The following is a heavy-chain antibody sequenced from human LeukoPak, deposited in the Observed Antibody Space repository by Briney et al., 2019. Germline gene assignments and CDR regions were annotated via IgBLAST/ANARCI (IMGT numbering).Heavy chain of an antibody. J-gene: IGHJ5*02. D-gene: IGHD4-17*01. V-gene: IGHV4-38-2*01. Sequence: PSETLSLTCVVSGYSISSGCYWGWIRQPPGKGLQWIGSIYHTGNTYYNPSLKSRVTISLDTSKNQFSLKLTSVTAADTAVYYCARRDYDNWFDPWGQGTLVTVSS. CDR2: IYHTGNT. CDR3: ARRDYDNWFDP. CDR1: GYSISSGCY.